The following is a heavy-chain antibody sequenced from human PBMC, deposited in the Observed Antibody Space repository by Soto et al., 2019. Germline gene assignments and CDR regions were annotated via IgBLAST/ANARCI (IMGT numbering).Heavy chain of an antibody. J-gene: IGHJ2*01. CDR1: GFSLSTSGVG. Sequence: QITLKESGPTLVKPTQTLTLTCTFSGFSLSTSGVGVGWIRQPPGKAPEWLALIYWNDDKRYSPSLKSRLTITKDTSKNQVVLTMTNMDPVDTATYYCAHCIAARPELRYFDLWGRGTLVTVSS. D-gene: IGHD6-6*01. V-gene: IGHV2-5*01. CDR2: IYWNDDK. CDR3: AHCIAARPELRYFDL.